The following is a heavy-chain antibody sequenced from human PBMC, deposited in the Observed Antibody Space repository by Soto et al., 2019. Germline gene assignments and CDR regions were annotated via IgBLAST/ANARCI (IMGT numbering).Heavy chain of an antibody. Sequence: GSLRLSCAASGFTFSSYAMLWVRQAPGKGLEWVSAISGSGGSTYYADSVKGRCTISRDNSKNTLYLQMNSLRAEDTAVYYCAKAYCGGDCYPSDYWGQGTLVTVSS. J-gene: IGHJ4*02. CDR3: AKAYCGGDCYPSDY. CDR1: GFTFSSYA. CDR2: ISGSGGST. D-gene: IGHD2-21*02. V-gene: IGHV3-23*01.